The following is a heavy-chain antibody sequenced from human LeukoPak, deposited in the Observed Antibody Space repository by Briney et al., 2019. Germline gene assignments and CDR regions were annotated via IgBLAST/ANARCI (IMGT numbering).Heavy chain of an antibody. V-gene: IGHV1-69*04. CDR1: GGTFSSYA. Sequence: GASVKVSCKASGGTFSSYAISWVRQAPGQGLEWMGRIIPILGIANYAQKFQGRVTITADKSTSTAYMELSSLRSEDTAVYYCARVTYYDFWSGYIFDYWGQGTLVTVSS. D-gene: IGHD3-3*01. CDR2: IIPILGIA. J-gene: IGHJ4*02. CDR3: ARVTYYDFWSGYIFDY.